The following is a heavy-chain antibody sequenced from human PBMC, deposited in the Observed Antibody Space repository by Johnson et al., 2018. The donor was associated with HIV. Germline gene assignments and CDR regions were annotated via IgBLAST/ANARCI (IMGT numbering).Heavy chain of an antibody. V-gene: IGHV3-53*01. CDR1: GFTVSSNY. CDR3: ANDISDSSGYSGAFDI. J-gene: IGHJ3*02. CDR2: IYSGGST. D-gene: IGHD3-22*01. Sequence: VQLVESGGGLIQPGGSLRLSCAASGFTVSSNYMSWVRQAPGKGLEWVSVIYSGGSTYYADSVKGRFTISRDNAKNSLYLQMNSLRAEDTAFYYCANDISDSSGYSGAFDIWGQGTMVTVSS.